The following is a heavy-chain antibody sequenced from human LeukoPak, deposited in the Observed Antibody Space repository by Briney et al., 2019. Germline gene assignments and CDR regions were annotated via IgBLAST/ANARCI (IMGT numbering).Heavy chain of an antibody. Sequence: GAALRLSCAGSGLTFDSDAMTWVRQAPGKGLEWVSTISGSGHNTYYADSVKGRFTISRDNAKNSLYLQMNSLRAEDTALYYCAKDMLPKNYGGNSGLDYWGQGTLVTVSS. CDR1: GLTFDSDA. D-gene: IGHD4-23*01. CDR3: AKDMLPKNYGGNSGLDY. J-gene: IGHJ4*02. CDR2: ISGSGHNT. V-gene: IGHV3-23*01.